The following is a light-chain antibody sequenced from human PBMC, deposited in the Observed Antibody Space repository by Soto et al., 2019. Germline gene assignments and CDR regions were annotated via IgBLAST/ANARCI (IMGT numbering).Light chain of an antibody. Sequence: IQMTQSPSSVSASVGDTVTLSCQTSHGVSGWLAWYQQKPGKAPTLLIYTVSNLQSGVPSRFSGSGSGTDFSLTITTLQPVDFATYFCQQGKTFPFTFGPGTKVEVK. CDR3: QQGKTFPFT. CDR2: TVS. V-gene: IGKV1-12*01. J-gene: IGKJ3*01. CDR1: HGVSGW.